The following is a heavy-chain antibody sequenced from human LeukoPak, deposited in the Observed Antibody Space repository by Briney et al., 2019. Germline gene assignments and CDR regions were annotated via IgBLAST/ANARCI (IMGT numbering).Heavy chain of an antibody. Sequence: GGSLRLSCADSGFTFSSYSMNWVRQAPGKGLEWVSTISSSSTYIYYADSVKGRFTISRDNAKKSLYLQMNSLRAEDTAVYYCAKFTGWELLSPFDYWGQGTLVTVSS. CDR1: GFTFSSYS. V-gene: IGHV3-21*04. CDR2: ISSSSTYI. D-gene: IGHD1-26*01. J-gene: IGHJ4*02. CDR3: AKFTGWELLSPFDY.